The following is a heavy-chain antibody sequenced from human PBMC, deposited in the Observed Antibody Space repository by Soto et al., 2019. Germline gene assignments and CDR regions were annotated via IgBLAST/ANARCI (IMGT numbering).Heavy chain of an antibody. J-gene: IGHJ6*02. Sequence: QVQLVQSGAEVKKPGASVKVSCKASGYTFTSYGISWVRQAPGQGREWMGWISAYNGNTNYAQKLQGRVTMTTDTSTSTAYMELRSLRSDDTAVYYCARGLIVVDSYYYYGMDVWGQGTTVTVSS. CDR1: GYTFTSYG. CDR2: ISAYNGNT. D-gene: IGHD3-22*01. CDR3: ARGLIVVDSYYYYGMDV. V-gene: IGHV1-18*04.